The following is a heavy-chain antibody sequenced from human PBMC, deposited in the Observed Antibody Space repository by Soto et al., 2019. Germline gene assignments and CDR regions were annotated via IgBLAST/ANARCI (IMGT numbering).Heavy chain of an antibody. D-gene: IGHD6-13*01. CDR1: GFTFNSYW. CDR2: IKEDGSVK. J-gene: IGHJ5*02. V-gene: IGHV3-7*03. CDR3: GRGQQLVRFDP. Sequence: EVQLVESGGGLVQPGGSLRLSCAVSGFTFNSYWMTWVRQAPGKGLEWVANIKEDGSVKYYVDSVKGRFTISRDNAKNSLYLQMNSLRAEDTAVYYCGRGQQLVRFDPWGQGTLVTVSS.